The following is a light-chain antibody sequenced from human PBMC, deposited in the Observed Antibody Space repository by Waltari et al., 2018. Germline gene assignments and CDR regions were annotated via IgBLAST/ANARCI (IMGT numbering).Light chain of an antibody. Sequence: DIQMTQSPSSLSASVGDKVTITCRASQGISSWLAWYQQKPGRVPKLLIYGASSLQSGVPSRFSGSGSGRDYTLTISSLQPEDFATYYCQQGFNTPLTFGGGTKVELK. CDR1: QGISSW. V-gene: IGKV1-12*01. J-gene: IGKJ4*01. CDR2: GAS. CDR3: QQGFNTPLT.